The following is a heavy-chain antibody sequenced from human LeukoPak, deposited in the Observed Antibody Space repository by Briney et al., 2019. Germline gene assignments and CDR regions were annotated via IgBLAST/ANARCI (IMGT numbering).Heavy chain of an antibody. CDR2: ISYDGSNK. D-gene: IGHD2-2*01. J-gene: IGHJ5*02. Sequence: PGGSLKLSCAASGFTFSSYAMHWVRQAPGKGLEWVAVISYDGSNKYYADSVKGRFTISRDNSKNTLYLQMNSLRAEDTAVYYCARAANIVVVPAAVAGGFDPWGQGTLVTVSS. V-gene: IGHV3-30*04. CDR1: GFTFSSYA. CDR3: ARAANIVVVPAAVAGGFDP.